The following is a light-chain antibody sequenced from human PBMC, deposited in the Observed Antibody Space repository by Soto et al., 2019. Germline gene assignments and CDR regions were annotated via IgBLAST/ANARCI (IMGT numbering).Light chain of an antibody. CDR3: QSYDTSLGAWV. CDR2: GNT. Sequence: QAVVTQPPSVSGAPGQRVTISCTGSSSNIGARFDVHWYQQLPGTAPKLLIYGNTNRPSGVPDRFSGSKSGTSASLAITGLQAEDEADYYCQSYDTSLGAWVFGGGTKLTVL. V-gene: IGLV1-40*01. J-gene: IGLJ3*02. CDR1: SSNIGARFD.